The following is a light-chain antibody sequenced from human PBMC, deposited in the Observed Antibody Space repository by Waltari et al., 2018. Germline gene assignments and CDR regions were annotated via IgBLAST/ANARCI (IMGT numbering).Light chain of an antibody. CDR1: SSDIGGYDY. V-gene: IGLV2-11*01. CDR2: DVT. CDR3: CSYAGGSYV. Sequence: QSALPQPRSVSGSPGQSVTISCTGTSSDIGGYDYVSWYQQHPGKAPKLFIYDVTKRPSRVPDRFSGSRSGTTASLTISGLQPEDEADYYCCSYAGGSYVFGTGTKVTVL. J-gene: IGLJ1*01.